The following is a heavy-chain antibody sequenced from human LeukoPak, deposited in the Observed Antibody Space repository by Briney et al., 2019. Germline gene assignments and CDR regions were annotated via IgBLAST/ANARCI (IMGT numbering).Heavy chain of an antibody. CDR1: GGSISSNNW. D-gene: IGHD3-3*01. J-gene: IGHJ4*02. V-gene: IGHV4-4*02. CDR3: ATSGVGVLGVLEY. CDR2: IFHSGTT. Sequence: SETLSLTCAVSGGSISSNNWWNWVRQPPGKGLEWIGEIFHSGTTNYKSSLKSRVTMSVDKSKNQFSLELTSVTAADTAVYYCATSGVGVLGVLEYRGQEILVTVPS.